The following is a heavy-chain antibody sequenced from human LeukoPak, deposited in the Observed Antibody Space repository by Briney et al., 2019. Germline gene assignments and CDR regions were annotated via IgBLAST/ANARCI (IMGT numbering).Heavy chain of an antibody. CDR2: IYHSGST. J-gene: IGHJ2*01. CDR3: ARGPKVVRGVIILRWYFDL. CDR1: GYSISSGYY. Sequence: PSETLSLTCTVSGYSISSGYYWGWIRQPPGKGLEWIGSIYHSGSTYYNPSLKSRVTISVDTSKNQFSLKLSSVTAADTAVYYCARGPKVVRGVIILRWYFDLWGRGTLVTVSS. V-gene: IGHV4-38-2*02. D-gene: IGHD3-10*01.